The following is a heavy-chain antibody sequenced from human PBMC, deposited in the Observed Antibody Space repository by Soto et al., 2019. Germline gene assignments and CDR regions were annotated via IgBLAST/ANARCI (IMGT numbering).Heavy chain of an antibody. D-gene: IGHD3-3*01. CDR1: VFTFSNAW. J-gene: IGHJ6*02. CDR2: IKSKTDGGTT. CDR3: TTTITISTGYGMDV. V-gene: IGHV3-15*01. Sequence: GSLRLSCAASVFTFSNAWVSWVRQAPGKGLEWVGRIKSKTDGGTTDYAAPVKGRFTISRDDSKNTLYLQMNSLKAEDTAVYYCTTTITISTGYGMDVWGQGTTVTVSS.